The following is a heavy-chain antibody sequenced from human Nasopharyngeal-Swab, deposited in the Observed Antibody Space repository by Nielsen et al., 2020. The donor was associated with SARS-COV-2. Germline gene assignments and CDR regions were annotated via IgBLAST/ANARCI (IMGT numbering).Heavy chain of an antibody. J-gene: IGHJ4*02. CDR2: ISYDGSNK. V-gene: IGHV3-30*03. Sequence: GGSLRLSCAASGFTFSSYGWHWVRQVPGKGREGVAVISYDGSNKYYADSVKGRFAISRDNSKNTLYLQMNSLRAEDTAVYYCARGHNTYCGGDCYSLAPDYWGQGTLVTVSS. CDR3: ARGHNTYCGGDCYSLAPDY. CDR1: GFTFSSYG. D-gene: IGHD2-21*02.